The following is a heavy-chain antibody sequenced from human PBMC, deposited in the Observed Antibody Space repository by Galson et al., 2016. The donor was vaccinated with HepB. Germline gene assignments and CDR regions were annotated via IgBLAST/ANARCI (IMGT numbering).Heavy chain of an antibody. Sequence: PALVKPTQTLTLTCTLSGLSLNTTGVGVGWIRQPPGKALEWLALIYWDDDEHYSPSLKNRITITKDTSTNQVVLRMPNMDPVDTGTYYCAHQMYYDSSGYSYFQRWGQGTLVTVSS. D-gene: IGHD3-22*01. CDR2: IYWDDDE. V-gene: IGHV2-5*02. CDR3: AHQMYYDSSGYSYFQR. CDR1: GLSLNTTGVG. J-gene: IGHJ1*01.